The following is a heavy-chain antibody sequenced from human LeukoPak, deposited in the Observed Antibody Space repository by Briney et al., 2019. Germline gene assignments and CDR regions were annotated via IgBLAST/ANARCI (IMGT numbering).Heavy chain of an antibody. Sequence: GGSLRLSCAASGFTFSSYTMHWVRQAPGKGLEWVTVISYDGNIKYYVDSVKGRLTISRDNSKNTLYLQINSLRAEDTALYYCARGDYVLDYWGQGTLVTVSS. CDR2: ISYDGNIK. D-gene: IGHD3-16*01. J-gene: IGHJ4*02. CDR1: GFTFSSYT. V-gene: IGHV3-30-3*01. CDR3: ARGDYVLDY.